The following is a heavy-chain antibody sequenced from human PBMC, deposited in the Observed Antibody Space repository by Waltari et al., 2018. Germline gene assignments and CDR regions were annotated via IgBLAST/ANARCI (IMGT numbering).Heavy chain of an antibody. V-gene: IGHV3-23*01. CDR3: AKVEGGIVTRYYALDI. Sequence: EVQLLESGGGLVQPGGSLRLSCAASGFTFGNSALSWVRQAPGKGLEWISGMSGSSSSTYYADSVKGRFTISRDNSKNTLYLQMNSLRVEDTAVYFCAKVEGGIVTRYYALDIWGQGTMVTVSS. J-gene: IGHJ3*02. CDR2: MSGSSSST. CDR1: GFTFGNSA. D-gene: IGHD3-16*02.